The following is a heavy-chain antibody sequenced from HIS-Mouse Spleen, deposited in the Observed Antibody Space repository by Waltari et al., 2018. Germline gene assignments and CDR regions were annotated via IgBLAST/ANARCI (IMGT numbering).Heavy chain of an antibody. J-gene: IGHJ2*01. V-gene: IGHV4-39*07. D-gene: IGHD6-13*01. CDR3: AREIPYSSSWYDWYFDL. CDR2: IYYSGST. CDR1: GGSIRRSSDY. Sequence: QLQLQESGPGLVKPSETLSLTCTVSGGSIRRSSDYWGWIRQPQGKGLEWIGSIYYSGSTYYNPSLKSRVTISVDTSKNQFSLKLSSVTAADTAVYYCAREIPYSSSWYDWYFDLWGRGTLVTVSS.